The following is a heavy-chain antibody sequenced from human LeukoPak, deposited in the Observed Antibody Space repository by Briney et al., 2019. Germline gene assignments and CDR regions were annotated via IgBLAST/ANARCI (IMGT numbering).Heavy chain of an antibody. Sequence: GGSLRLSCAASGFTLSTYAMSWVRQTPGKGLEWVAATSSSDAGTYHADSVRGRFTISRDNSKNTLYLQMNSLRAEDTAVYYCARRATGNTFDYWGQGTLVTVSS. CDR1: GFTLSTYA. D-gene: IGHD1-14*01. CDR2: TSSSDAGT. CDR3: ARRATGNTFDY. J-gene: IGHJ4*02. V-gene: IGHV3-23*01.